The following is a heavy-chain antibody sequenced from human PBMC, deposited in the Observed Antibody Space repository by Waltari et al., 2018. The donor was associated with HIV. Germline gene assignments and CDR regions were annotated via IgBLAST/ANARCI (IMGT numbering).Heavy chain of an antibody. J-gene: IGHJ4*02. Sequence: QMHLQQWGAGLLMSSETLSLTCAVYGRSFSSYYWTWIRQPPGTGLEWIGEINHTGRTNYNPSLKSRVTISVDTSKNQFSLNVTSVTAADTAVYYCARGYYYDGSPLPSDYWGQGTLVTVSS. D-gene: IGHD3-22*01. CDR1: GRSFSSYY. CDR3: ARGYYYDGSPLPSDY. CDR2: INHTGRT. V-gene: IGHV4-34*01.